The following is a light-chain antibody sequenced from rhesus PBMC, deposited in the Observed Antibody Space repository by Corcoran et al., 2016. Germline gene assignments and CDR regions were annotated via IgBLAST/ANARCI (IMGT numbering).Light chain of an antibody. J-gene: IGKJ2*01. V-gene: IGKV1-44*02. Sequence: DIQMTQSPSSLSASVGDRVTITCRASQTISSYLAWYQQKPGKVPKLLIYAASSLESGVPSRFRGSGSGTEFTLTISSLQPEDFATYYCQQHNSHPHSFGQGTKVEIK. CDR2: AAS. CDR3: QQHNSHPHS. CDR1: QTISSY.